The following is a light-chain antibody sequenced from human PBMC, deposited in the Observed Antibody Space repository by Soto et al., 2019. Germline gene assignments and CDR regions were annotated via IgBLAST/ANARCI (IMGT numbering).Light chain of an antibody. CDR3: SSYISSSTLV. Sequence: QSALTQPASVSGSPGQSITISCTGTSSDVGGYNYVSWYQQRPGKAPKLMIYDVSNRPSGVSNRFSGSKSGNTASLTISGLQAEDEADYYCSSYISSSTLVFGGGTKLTVL. CDR1: SSDVGGYNY. V-gene: IGLV2-14*01. CDR2: DVS. J-gene: IGLJ2*01.